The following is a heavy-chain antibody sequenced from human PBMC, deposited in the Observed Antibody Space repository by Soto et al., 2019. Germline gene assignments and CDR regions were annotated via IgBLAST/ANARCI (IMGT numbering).Heavy chain of an antibody. D-gene: IGHD6-6*01. CDR2: IYPGDSDT. J-gene: IGHJ6*02. Sequence: GVALKLSCKSSGYSFTGYYIGWVRQLPGKGLERMGIIYPGDSDTRYSPSFQGQVTISADKSISTAYLQWSSLKASDTAMYYCARHYSSSRFYYYYYGMDVWGQGTTVTVSS. CDR1: GYSFTGYY. V-gene: IGHV5-51*01. CDR3: ARHYSSSRFYYYYYGMDV.